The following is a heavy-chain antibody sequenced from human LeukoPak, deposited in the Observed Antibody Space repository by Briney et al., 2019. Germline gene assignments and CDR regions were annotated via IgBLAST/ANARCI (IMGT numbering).Heavy chain of an antibody. CDR2: IYHSGST. V-gene: IGHV4-30-2*01. CDR3: ARGHKAMVRGVHPLDY. CDR1: GGSISSGGYS. Sequence: SETLSLTCAVSGGSISSGGYSWSWIRQPPGKGLEWIVYIYHSGSTYYNPSLKSRVTISVDRSKNQFSLKLSSVTAADTAVYYCARGHKAMVRGVHPLDYWGQGTLVTVSS. D-gene: IGHD3-10*01. J-gene: IGHJ4*02.